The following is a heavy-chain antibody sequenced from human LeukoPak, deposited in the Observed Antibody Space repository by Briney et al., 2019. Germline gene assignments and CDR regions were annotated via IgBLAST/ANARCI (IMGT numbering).Heavy chain of an antibody. CDR2: ISDGGGST. J-gene: IGHJ4*02. Sequence: GGSLRLSCAASGFTSSSYAMSWVRQAPGKGLEWVSAISDGGGSTYYADSVKGRFTISRDNSKNTLYLQMNSLRAEDTAVYYCATDGAVAGDYWGQGTLVTVSS. D-gene: IGHD6-19*01. CDR1: GFTSSSYA. CDR3: ATDGAVAGDY. V-gene: IGHV3-23*01.